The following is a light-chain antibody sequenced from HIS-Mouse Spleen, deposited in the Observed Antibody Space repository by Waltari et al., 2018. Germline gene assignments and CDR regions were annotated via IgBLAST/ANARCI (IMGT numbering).Light chain of an antibody. J-gene: IGLJ1*01. CDR1: SSDVEGYNY. CDR2: DVS. CDR3: CSYAGSYTGV. Sequence: QSALTQPRSVSGSPGQSVTISCTGTSSDVEGYNYFSCYQQHPGKAPKLMIYDVSKRPSGVPDRFSGSKSGNTASLTISGLQAEDEADYYCCSYAGSYTGVFGTGTKVTVL. V-gene: IGLV2-11*01.